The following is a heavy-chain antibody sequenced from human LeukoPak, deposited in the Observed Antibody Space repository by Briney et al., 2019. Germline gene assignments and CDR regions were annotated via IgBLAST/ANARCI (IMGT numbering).Heavy chain of an antibody. Sequence: GASVKVSCKASGYTFTGYYMHWVRQAPGQGLEWMGWINPNSGGTNYAQKFQGRVTMTRDTSISAVYMELSRLRSDDTAVYYCARDGTGVYNLVQCWGQGTLVTVSP. CDR3: ARDGTGVYNLVQC. CDR1: GYTFTGYY. D-gene: IGHD5-24*01. CDR2: INPNSGGT. J-gene: IGHJ4*02. V-gene: IGHV1-2*02.